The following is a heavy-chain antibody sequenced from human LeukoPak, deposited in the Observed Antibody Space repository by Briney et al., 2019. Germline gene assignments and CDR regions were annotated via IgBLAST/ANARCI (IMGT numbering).Heavy chain of an antibody. J-gene: IGHJ4*02. D-gene: IGHD1-26*01. CDR1: GYTFTSYG. V-gene: IGHV1-18*01. Sequence: ASVKVSCKASGYTFTSYGISWVRQAPGQGLEWMGWISAYNGNTNYAQKLQGRVTMTTDTSTSTAYMELRSLRSDDTAVYYCARGSGSYYFASGVNFDYWGQGTLVTVSS. CDR2: ISAYNGNT. CDR3: ARGSGSYYFASGVNFDY.